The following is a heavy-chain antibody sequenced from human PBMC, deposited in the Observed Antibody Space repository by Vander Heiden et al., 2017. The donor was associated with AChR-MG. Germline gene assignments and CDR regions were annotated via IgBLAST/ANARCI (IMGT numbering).Heavy chain of an antibody. J-gene: IGHJ5*02. CDR3: APYSSSSTLGWFDP. Sequence: QVQLQESGPGLVKPSQTLSLTCTVSGVSISSGGYYWSWIRQHPGKGLEWIGYIYYSGSTYYNPSLKSRVTISVDTSKNQFSLKLSSVTAADTAVYYCAPYSSSSTLGWFDPWCQGTLVTVSS. CDR1: GVSISSGGYY. CDR2: IYYSGST. V-gene: IGHV4-31*03. D-gene: IGHD6-6*01.